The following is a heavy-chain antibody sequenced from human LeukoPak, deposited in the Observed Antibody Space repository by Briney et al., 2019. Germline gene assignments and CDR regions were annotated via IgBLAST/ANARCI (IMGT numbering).Heavy chain of an antibody. D-gene: IGHD5-24*01. Sequence: PSETLSLTCTVSGVSISRSYWIWIRQTPGKGLEWIGYISYTGVSSYNPSLKSRVTISVDTSKNQFSLNVTPVTAADTAVYYCARLPEGGYATSLGWFGPWGQGTRVTVSS. J-gene: IGHJ5*02. V-gene: IGHV4-59*08. CDR2: ISYTGVS. CDR3: ARLPEGGYATSLGWFGP. CDR1: GVSISRSY.